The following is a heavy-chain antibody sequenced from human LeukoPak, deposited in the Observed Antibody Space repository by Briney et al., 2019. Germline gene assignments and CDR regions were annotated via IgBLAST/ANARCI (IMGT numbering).Heavy chain of an antibody. D-gene: IGHD2-21*02. J-gene: IGHJ4*02. V-gene: IGHV3-66*01. CDR2: IYSGVST. CDR1: GFPVSSNY. CDR3: ARDGRDPGPLDY. Sequence: PGGPLTLSCAASGFPVSSNYTSWVRQAPGKGLEWVSIIYSGVSTYYADSVKGRFTISKDNSKDTLYLQMNSLRVEDTAVYYCARDGRDPGPLDYWGQGTLVTVSS.